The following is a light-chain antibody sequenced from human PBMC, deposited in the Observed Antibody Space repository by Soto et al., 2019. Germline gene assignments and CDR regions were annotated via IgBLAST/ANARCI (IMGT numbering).Light chain of an antibody. CDR3: QQYNSYRT. CDR1: QSISSW. J-gene: IGKJ5*01. Sequence: DIQMTQSPSTLSASVGDRVTITCRASQSISSWLAWYQQKPGKAPKLLIYDASNLESGVPSRFSGSGSGTEFTLTISSLQPDDFATYYCQQYNSYRTCGHGTRLEIK. CDR2: DAS. V-gene: IGKV1-5*01.